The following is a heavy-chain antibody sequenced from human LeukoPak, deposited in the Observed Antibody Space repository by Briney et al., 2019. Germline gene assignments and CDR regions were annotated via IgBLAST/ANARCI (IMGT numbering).Heavy chain of an antibody. CDR3: AKDRYGDPEIDY. CDR2: ISHDGTNT. CDR1: GFTFSTYG. V-gene: IGHV3-30*18. J-gene: IGHJ4*02. D-gene: IGHD4-17*01. Sequence: GGSLRLSCAASGFTFSTYGMRWVRQAPGKGLEWVAVISHDGTNTYYADSVKGRFTISRDNSKNTLYLQMNSLRAEDTAVYYCAKDRYGDPEIDYWGQGTLVTVSS.